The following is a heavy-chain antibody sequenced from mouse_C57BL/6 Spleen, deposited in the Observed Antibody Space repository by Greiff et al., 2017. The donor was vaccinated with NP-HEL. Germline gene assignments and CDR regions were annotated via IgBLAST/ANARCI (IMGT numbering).Heavy chain of an antibody. CDR2: IDPETGGT. V-gene: IGHV1-15*01. J-gene: IGHJ4*01. Sequence: QVQLKESGAELVRPGASVTLSCKASGYTFTDYEMHWVKQTPVHGLEWIGAIDPETGGTAYNQKFKGKAILTADKSSSTAYMELRSLTSEDSAVYYCTRYLPLYYGSHYYAMDYWGQGTSVTVSS. CDR1: GYTFTDYE. CDR3: TRYLPLYYGSHYYAMDY. D-gene: IGHD1-1*01.